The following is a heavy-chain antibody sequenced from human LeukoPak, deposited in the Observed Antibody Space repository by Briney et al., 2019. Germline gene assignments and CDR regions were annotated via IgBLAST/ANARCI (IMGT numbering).Heavy chain of an antibody. V-gene: IGHV3-73*01. CDR1: GFTFSGSA. J-gene: IGHJ6*02. D-gene: IGHD6-6*01. CDR3: TRGSSLGYYYGMDV. Sequence: GGSLRLSCAASGFTFSGSAVHWVRQASGKGLEWVGRIRSKANNYATAYAASVNGRFTISRDDSKNTAYLQMNTLKTEDTAVYCCTRGSSLGYYYGMDVWGQGTTVSVSS. CDR2: IRSKANNYAT.